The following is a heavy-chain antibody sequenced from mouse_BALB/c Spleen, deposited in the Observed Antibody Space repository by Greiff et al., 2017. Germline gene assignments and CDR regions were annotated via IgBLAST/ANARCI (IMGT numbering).Heavy chain of an antibody. V-gene: IGHV5-12-2*01. D-gene: IGHD4-1*01. CDR2: ISNGGGST. Sequence: EVKLVESGGGLVQPGGSLKLSCAASGFTFSSYTMSWVRQTPEKRLEWVAYISNGGGSTYYPDTVKGRFTISRDNAKNTLYLQMSSLKSEDTAMYYCARRITGSFDYWGQGTTLTVSS. CDR1: GFTFSSYT. J-gene: IGHJ2*01. CDR3: ARRITGSFDY.